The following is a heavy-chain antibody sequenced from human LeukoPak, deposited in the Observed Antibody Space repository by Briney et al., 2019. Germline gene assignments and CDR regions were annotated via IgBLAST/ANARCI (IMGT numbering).Heavy chain of an antibody. Sequence: PGGSLRLSCAASGFTFSRNAMSWVRQAPGKGLEWVSGISGSGGFTYYVDSVKGRFTISRDNSKNTLYLQMNSLKTEDTAVYYCTTEDLSYNWFDPWGQGTLVTVSS. J-gene: IGHJ5*02. D-gene: IGHD3-10*01. CDR1: GFTFSRNA. V-gene: IGHV3-23*01. CDR3: TTEDLSYNWFDP. CDR2: ISGSGGFT.